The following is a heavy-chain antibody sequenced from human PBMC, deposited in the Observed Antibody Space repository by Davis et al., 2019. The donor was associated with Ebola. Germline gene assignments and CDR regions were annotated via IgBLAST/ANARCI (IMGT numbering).Heavy chain of an antibody. V-gene: IGHV1-2*06. D-gene: IGHD2-21*01. Sequence: ASVKVSCKASGYTFTAYYLHWIRQAPGQGLEWMGRINPNSGGTNYAQKFQGRVTMTRDTSISTAYMGLSRLRSDDTAVYYCARGIASSWGHGTLVTVSS. CDR1: GYTFTAYY. CDR3: ARGIASS. J-gene: IGHJ4*01. CDR2: INPNSGGT.